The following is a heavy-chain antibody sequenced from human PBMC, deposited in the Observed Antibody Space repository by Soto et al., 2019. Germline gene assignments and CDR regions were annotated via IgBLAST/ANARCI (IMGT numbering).Heavy chain of an antibody. D-gene: IGHD2-15*01. V-gene: IGHV1-24*01. CDR1: GYPLTELS. J-gene: IGHJ3*02. CDR2: FDPEDGET. CDR3: ATDSSPPDSLRDAFDI. Sequence: SVKVSCKVSGYPLTELSMHWVRQAPGKGLEWMGGFDPEDGETIYAQKFQGRVTMTEDTSTDTAYMELSSLRSEDTAVYYCATDSSPPDSLRDAFDIWGQGTMVTVSS.